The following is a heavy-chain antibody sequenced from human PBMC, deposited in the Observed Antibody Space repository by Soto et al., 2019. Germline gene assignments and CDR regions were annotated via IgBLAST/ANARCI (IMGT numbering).Heavy chain of an antibody. CDR3: ARHPSNFWFDP. V-gene: IGHV4-39*01. D-gene: IGHD4-4*01. J-gene: IGHJ5*02. CDR2: VYCSGGT. CDR1: GGSISSRSYF. Sequence: QLQLQESGPGLVKPSETLSLTCTVSGGSISSRSYFWGWIRQPPGKGLEWSGSVYCSGGTYSNPPLKSRVTVSVDTSTYQFSLKLSSVTAADTAVYYCARHPSNFWFDPWGQGTLVTVSS.